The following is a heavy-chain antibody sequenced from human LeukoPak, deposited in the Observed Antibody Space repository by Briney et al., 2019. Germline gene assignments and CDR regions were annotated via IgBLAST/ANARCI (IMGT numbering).Heavy chain of an antibody. D-gene: IGHD6-6*01. V-gene: IGHV4-39*07. CDR1: GGSISSSSYY. Sequence: SGTLSLTCTVSGGSISSSSYYWGWIRQPPGKGLEWIGSIYYSGSTYYNPSLKSRVTISVDTSKNQFSLKLSSVTAADTAVYYCVRQLETDYWGQGTLVTVSS. J-gene: IGHJ4*02. CDR3: VRQLETDY. CDR2: IYYSGST.